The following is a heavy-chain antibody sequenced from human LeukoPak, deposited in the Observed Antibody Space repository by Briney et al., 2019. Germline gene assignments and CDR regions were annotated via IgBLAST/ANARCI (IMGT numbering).Heavy chain of an antibody. CDR1: GYTFTSNG. Sequence: GASVKVSCKASGYTFTSNGISWVRQAPGQGLECMGWISAYNGNTNYAQKLQGRVTMTTDTSTSTAYMELRSLRSDDTAVYYCARDQADGDYNYYYYGMDVWGKGTTVTVSS. J-gene: IGHJ6*04. CDR2: ISAYNGNT. CDR3: ARDQADGDYNYYYYGMDV. D-gene: IGHD4-17*01. V-gene: IGHV1-18*04.